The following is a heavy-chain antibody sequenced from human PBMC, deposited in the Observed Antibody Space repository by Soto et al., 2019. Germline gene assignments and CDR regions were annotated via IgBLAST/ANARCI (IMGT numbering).Heavy chain of an antibody. V-gene: IGHV3-48*01. D-gene: IGHD3-10*01. CDR2: ISSDSSSI. J-gene: IGHJ6*02. CDR1: GFTFSTYS. CDR3: ATYYGSGSYFPDHYYYGMDV. Sequence: EVQLVESGGGLVQPGGSLRLSCAASGFTFSTYSMNWVRQAPGKGLEWVSYISSDSSSIYYADSVKGRFTISRDNAKNSLYLLMNSLRAEDTAVYYCATYYGSGSYFPDHYYYGMDVWGQGTTVTVSS.